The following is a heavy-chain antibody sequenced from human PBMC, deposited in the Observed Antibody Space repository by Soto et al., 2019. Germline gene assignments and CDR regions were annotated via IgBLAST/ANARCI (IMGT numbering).Heavy chain of an antibody. CDR1: GFTFSSYA. D-gene: IGHD2-15*01. CDR3: ARDRVVVVVAATRDYYYGMDV. Sequence: GGSLRLSCAASGFTFSSYAMHWVRQAPGKGLEWVAVISYDGSNKYYADSVKGRFTISRDNSKNTLYLQMNSLRAEDTAVYYCARDRVVVVVAATRDYYYGMDVWSQGTTVTSP. J-gene: IGHJ6*02. V-gene: IGHV3-30-3*01. CDR2: ISYDGSNK.